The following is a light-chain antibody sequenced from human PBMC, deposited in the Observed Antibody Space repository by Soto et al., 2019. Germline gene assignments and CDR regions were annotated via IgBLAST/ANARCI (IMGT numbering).Light chain of an antibody. CDR2: DAS. J-gene: IGKJ5*01. Sequence: EIVLTQSPATLSLSPGERATLSCRASQSVSSYLAWYQQKHSQAPRLLIYDASNRATGIPARFSGSGSGTDFTLTISSLEPADFAVYYCQQRSNWPPSITCGQGTRLETK. CDR3: QQRSNWPPSIT. V-gene: IGKV3-11*01. CDR1: QSVSSY.